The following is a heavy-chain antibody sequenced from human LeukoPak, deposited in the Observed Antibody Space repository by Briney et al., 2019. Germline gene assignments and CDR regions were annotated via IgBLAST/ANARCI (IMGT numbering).Heavy chain of an antibody. J-gene: IGHJ4*02. CDR2: INPNSGGT. CDR1: GYTFTGYY. Sequence: ASVKVSCKASGYTFTGYYMHWVRQAPGQGLEWMGWINPNSGGTNYAQKFQGRVTMTRDTSISTAYMELSRLRSDDTAVYYCAREGGEWELLLDYWGQGTLVTVSS. V-gene: IGHV1-2*02. CDR3: AREGGEWELLLDY. D-gene: IGHD1-26*01.